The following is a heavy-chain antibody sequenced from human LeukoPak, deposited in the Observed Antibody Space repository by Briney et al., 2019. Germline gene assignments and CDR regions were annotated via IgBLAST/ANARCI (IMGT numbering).Heavy chain of an antibody. D-gene: IGHD1-26*01. Sequence: PGGSLRLSCAASGFTVSSNYMSWVRQAPGKGLEWVSYISSSGSTIYYADSVKGRFTISRDNAKNSLYLQMNSLRAEDTAVYYCARDSVGAAQDPRGGFDYWGQGTLVTVSS. CDR3: ARDSVGAAQDPRGGFDY. CDR1: GFTVSSNY. V-gene: IGHV3-11*04. CDR2: ISSSGSTI. J-gene: IGHJ4*02.